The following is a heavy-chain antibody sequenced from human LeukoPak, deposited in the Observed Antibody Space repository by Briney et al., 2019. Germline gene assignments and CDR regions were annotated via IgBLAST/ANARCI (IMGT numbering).Heavy chain of an antibody. V-gene: IGHV3-30-3*01. CDR3: ARDPFPRITMVRGAYFDY. D-gene: IGHD3-10*01. Sequence: PGRSLRLSCAASGFTFSSYAMHWVRQAPGKGLEWVAVISYDGSNKYYADSVKGRFTISRDNSKNTLYLQMNSLRAEDAAVYYCARDPFPRITMVRGAYFDYWGQGTLVTVSS. CDR1: GFTFSSYA. CDR2: ISYDGSNK. J-gene: IGHJ4*02.